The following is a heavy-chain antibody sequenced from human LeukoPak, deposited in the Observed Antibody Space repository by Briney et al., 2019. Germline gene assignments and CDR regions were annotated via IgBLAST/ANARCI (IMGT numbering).Heavy chain of an antibody. CDR2: ISPIGNT. D-gene: IGHD4-11*01. CDR1: GYSISSASY. V-gene: IGHV4-38-2*01. Sequence: PSETLSLTCAVSGYSISSASYWGWIRQPPGKGLEWIGSISPIGNTYYNPSLKSRISISLDTSKNQFSLKLTSMTAADTAFYYCARRAYSDLYFDYWGQGTLVTVSS. J-gene: IGHJ4*02. CDR3: ARRAYSDLYFDY.